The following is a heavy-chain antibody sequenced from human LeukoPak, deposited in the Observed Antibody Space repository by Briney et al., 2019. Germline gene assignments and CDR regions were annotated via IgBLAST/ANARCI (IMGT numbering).Heavy chain of an antibody. V-gene: IGHV4-38-2*02. J-gene: IGHJ4*02. CDR1: GYSISSDYY. CDR3: ARDQGLYSSRIDY. Sequence: SETLSLTCTVSGYSISSDYYWGWIRQPPGKGLEWIGSIYHSGSTYYNPSLKSRVTISVDTSKNQFSLKLSSVTAADTAVYYCARDQGLYSSRIDYWGQGTLVTVSS. CDR2: IYHSGST. D-gene: IGHD6-13*01.